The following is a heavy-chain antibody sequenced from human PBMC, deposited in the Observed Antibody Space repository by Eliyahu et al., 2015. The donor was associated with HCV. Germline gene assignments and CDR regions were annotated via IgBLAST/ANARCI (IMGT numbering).Heavy chain of an antibody. CDR2: IYYSGNT. Sequence: QQQLQESGPGLVKPSETLSLTCSVSGGSIGSGNYSWGWIRQPPGKGLEWIGTIYYSGNTFYNPSLQSRVTISVDTSKNKFSLKLSSVTAADTAVYYCTRRRLRPEPFDIWGQGAMVTVSS. D-gene: IGHD4-17*01. J-gene: IGHJ3*02. V-gene: IGHV4-39*01. CDR1: GGSIGSGNYS. CDR3: TRRRLRPEPFDI.